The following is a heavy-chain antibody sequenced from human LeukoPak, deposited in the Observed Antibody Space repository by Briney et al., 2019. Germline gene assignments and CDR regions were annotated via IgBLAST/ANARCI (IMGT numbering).Heavy chain of an antibody. CDR2: ISSSSSYI. D-gene: IGHD4-17*01. CDR1: GFTFSAYS. CDR3: ASGDYGDYEVGYAFDI. J-gene: IGHJ3*02. V-gene: IGHV3-21*01. Sequence: GGSLRLSCAASGFTFSAYSMNWVRQAPGKGLEWVSSISSSSSYIYYADSVKGRFTISRDNAKNSLYLQMNSLRAEDTAVYYCASGDYGDYEVGYAFDIWGQGTMVTVSS.